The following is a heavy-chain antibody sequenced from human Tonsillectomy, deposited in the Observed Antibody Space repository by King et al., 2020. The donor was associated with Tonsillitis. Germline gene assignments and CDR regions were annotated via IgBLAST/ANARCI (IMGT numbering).Heavy chain of an antibody. CDR2: ISWNSGSI. D-gene: IGHD6-13*01. J-gene: IGHJ3*02. CDR3: AKGYRSDSSSWGYDAFVI. V-gene: IGHV3-9*01. CDR1: GFTFDDYA. Sequence: VQLVESGGGLVQPGRSLRLSCAASGFTFDDYAMHWVRQAPGKGLEWVSGISWNSGSIGYADSVKGRFTISRDNAKNPLYLQMNSLRAEDTALYYYAKGYRSDSSSWGYDAFVIWGQGTMVTVSS.